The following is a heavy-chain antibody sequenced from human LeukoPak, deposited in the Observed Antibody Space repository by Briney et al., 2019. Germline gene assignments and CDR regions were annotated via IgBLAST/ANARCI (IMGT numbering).Heavy chain of an antibody. D-gene: IGHD3-10*01. CDR2: IYSGGST. V-gene: IGHV3-53*01. CDR3: ARAKPKNMVRGLIMRRESRYYFDY. Sequence: GGSLRLSCAASGYTLSNAWMSWVRHAPGKGLERVSVIYSGGSTYYADYVTGRFNISRDNSKSTLYIQMNSLRAEDTAVYYCARAKPKNMVRGLIMRRESRYYFDYWGQGTLVTVSS. J-gene: IGHJ4*02. CDR1: GYTLSNAW.